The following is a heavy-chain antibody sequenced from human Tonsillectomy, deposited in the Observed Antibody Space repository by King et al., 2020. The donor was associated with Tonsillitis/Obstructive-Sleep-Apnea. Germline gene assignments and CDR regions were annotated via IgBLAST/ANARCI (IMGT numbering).Heavy chain of an antibody. CDR1: GFTFSTYS. J-gene: IGHJ4*02. CDR2: ISSSSSTI. V-gene: IGHV3-48*02. Sequence: VQLVESGGGLVQPGGSLRLSCAASGFTFSTYSMNWVRQAPGKGLEWVSFISSSSSTIYYADSVKGRFTSSRDNAKNSLYLQMNSLRDEDTAVYYCARLRGDSGGTYSFDYWGQGTLVTVSS. CDR3: ARLRGDSGGTYSFDY. D-gene: IGHD5-12*01.